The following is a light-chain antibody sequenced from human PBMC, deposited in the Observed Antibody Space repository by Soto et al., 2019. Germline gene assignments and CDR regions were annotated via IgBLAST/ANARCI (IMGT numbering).Light chain of an antibody. CDR1: QSVSSTL. CDR3: QHYGDSSWT. J-gene: IGKJ1*01. V-gene: IGKV3-20*01. Sequence: ELVLTQSPVALSLSSGERATLSCRASQSVSSTLLTRYQQKPGQAPRLLIYSVSSRATGIPDRFSGSGSGTDFTLTISRVEPEDFAVYFCQHYGDSSWTFGQGSRVEIK. CDR2: SVS.